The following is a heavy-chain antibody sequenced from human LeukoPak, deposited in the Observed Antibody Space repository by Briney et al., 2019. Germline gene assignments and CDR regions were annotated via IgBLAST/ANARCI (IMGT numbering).Heavy chain of an antibody. D-gene: IGHD3-16*02. CDR3: AGELSLWVY. CDR1: GGSFSGHY. J-gene: IGHJ4*02. CDR2: INHSGST. Sequence: SETLSLTCAVYGGSFSGHYWSWIRQPPGKGLEWIGEINHSGSTNYNPSLKSRVTISVDTSKNQFSLKLSSVTAADTAVYYCAGELSLWVYWGQGTLVTVSS. V-gene: IGHV4-34*01.